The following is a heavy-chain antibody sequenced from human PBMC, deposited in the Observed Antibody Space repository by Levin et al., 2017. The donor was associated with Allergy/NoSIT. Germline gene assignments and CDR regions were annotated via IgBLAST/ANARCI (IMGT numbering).Heavy chain of an antibody. CDR2: IKEDGSDK. CDR1: GFTFSSFW. V-gene: IGHV3-7*01. CDR3: ARAGNSHFHH. D-gene: IGHD1-7*01. J-gene: IGHJ1*01. Sequence: GGSLRLSCAVSGFTFSSFWMSWVRQAPGKGLEWVATIKEDGSDKFYVDSVKGRFTISRDNAKASLYLQMNSLRAEDSAVYYCARAGNSHFHHWGQGTLVTVSS.